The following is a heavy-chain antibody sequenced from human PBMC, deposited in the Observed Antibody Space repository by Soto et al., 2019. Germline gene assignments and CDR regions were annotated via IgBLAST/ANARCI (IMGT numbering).Heavy chain of an antibody. D-gene: IGHD2-2*01. Sequence: ASVKVSCKASGYTFTSHDINWMRQTTGQGLEWMGWMNPNSGHTNYAQKFQGRVTMTRDTSISTAYMELTNLRSEDTAIYYCASDMSTNWGQGSLVTVSS. CDR2: MNPNSGHT. J-gene: IGHJ4*02. V-gene: IGHV1-8*01. CDR3: ASDMSTN. CDR1: GYTFTSHD.